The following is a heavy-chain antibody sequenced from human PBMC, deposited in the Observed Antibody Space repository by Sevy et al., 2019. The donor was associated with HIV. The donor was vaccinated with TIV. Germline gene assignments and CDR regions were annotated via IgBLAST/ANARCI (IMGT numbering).Heavy chain of an antibody. CDR3: ARERGEVNSYYYYMDV. J-gene: IGHJ6*03. D-gene: IGHD3-10*01. V-gene: IGHV3-53*01. CDR2: IYSGGST. Sequence: GGSLRLSCAASGFTVSSNYMSWVRQAPGKGLEWVSVIYSGGSTYYADSVKGRFTISRDNPKNTLYLQMNSLRAEDTAVYYCARERGEVNSYYYYMDVWGKGTTVTVSS. CDR1: GFTVSSNY.